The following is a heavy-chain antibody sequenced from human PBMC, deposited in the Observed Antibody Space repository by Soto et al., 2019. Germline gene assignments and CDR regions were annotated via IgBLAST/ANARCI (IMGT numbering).Heavy chain of an antibody. CDR3: ATGWARRFDP. Sequence: QVQLEQSGAEVKKPGSSVQVSCKASGGTFSNYVINWVRQAPGQGYEWMGQTIPSLGATNYAQKFQDRLTLTADESTSTVYMELSSLRSEDTAVYYGATGWARRFDPWGQGTLVTVSS. CDR2: TIPSLGAT. D-gene: IGHD3-3*01. J-gene: IGHJ5*02. CDR1: GGTFSNYV. V-gene: IGHV1-69*01.